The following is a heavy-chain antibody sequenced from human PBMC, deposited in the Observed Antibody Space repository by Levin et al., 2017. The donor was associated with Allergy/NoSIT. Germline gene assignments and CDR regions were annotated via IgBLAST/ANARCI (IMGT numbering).Heavy chain of an antibody. CDR1: GYSFTSYW. Sequence: GESLKISCQGSGYSFTSYWIGWVRQMPGKGLEWMGIIYPGDSDTRYSPSFQGQVTISADKSISTAYLQWSSPQASDTAIYYCARRGTRAYYSYMAVWGKGTTLTASS. J-gene: IGHJ6*03. V-gene: IGHV5-51*01. CDR2: IYPGDSDT. D-gene: IGHD1-1*01. CDR3: ARRGTRAYYSYMAV.